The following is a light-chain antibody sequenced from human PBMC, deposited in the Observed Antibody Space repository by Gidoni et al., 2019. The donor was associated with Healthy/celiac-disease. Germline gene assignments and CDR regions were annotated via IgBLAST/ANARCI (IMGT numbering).Light chain of an antibody. CDR1: QSVSSN. J-gene: IGKJ1*01. V-gene: IGKV3-15*01. Sequence: EIMMTQSPATLSVSPGERATLSCRASQSVSSNLAWYQQKPGQAPRLLIYAASTRATGIPARFSGTGSGTEFTLTISSLQSEDFAVYYCQQYNNWPPWTFGQXTKVEIK. CDR2: AAS. CDR3: QQYNNWPPWT.